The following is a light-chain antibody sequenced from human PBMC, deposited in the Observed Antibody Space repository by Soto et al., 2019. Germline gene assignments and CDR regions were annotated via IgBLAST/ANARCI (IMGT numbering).Light chain of an antibody. CDR2: GAS. CDR1: QSVSSSY. CDR3: QQYSNWPSWT. J-gene: IGKJ1*01. V-gene: IGKV3-20*01. Sequence: EIVLTQSPGTLSLSPWERATLSCRASQSVSSSYLAWYQQKPGQAPRLLIYGASSRATGIPDRFSGSGSGTDFTLTISRLVPEDFAVYYCQQYSNWPSWTFGQGTKVDIK.